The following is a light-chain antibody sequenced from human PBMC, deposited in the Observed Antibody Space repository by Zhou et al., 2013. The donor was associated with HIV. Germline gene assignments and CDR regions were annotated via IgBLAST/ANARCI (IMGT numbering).Light chain of an antibody. V-gene: IGLV2-8*01. CDR1: SSDVGGYNY. CDR2: EVS. J-gene: IGLJ2*01. CDR3: ATWDDSLRGVV. Sequence: QSALTQPPSASGTPGQSVTISCTGTSSDVGGYNYVAWYQQHPGKAPKIMIYEVSKRPSGVPDRFSGSKSGNTASLTVSGLQAEDEADYYCATWDDSLRGVVFGGGTKLTVL.